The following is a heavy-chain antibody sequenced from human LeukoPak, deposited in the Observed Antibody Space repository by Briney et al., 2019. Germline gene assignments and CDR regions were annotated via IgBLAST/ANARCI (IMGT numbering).Heavy chain of an antibody. CDR3: ARAGTDSSGYYYVDC. D-gene: IGHD3-22*01. V-gene: IGHV3-48*03. J-gene: IGHJ4*02. CDR1: GFTFSSYE. CDR2: ISSSGSTI. Sequence: GGSLRLSCVASGFTFSSYEMNWVRQAPGKGLEWVSYISSSGSTIYYVDSVKGRFTISRDNAKNSLYLQMNSLRAEDTSAYYCARAGTDSSGYYYVDCWGQGTLVTVSS.